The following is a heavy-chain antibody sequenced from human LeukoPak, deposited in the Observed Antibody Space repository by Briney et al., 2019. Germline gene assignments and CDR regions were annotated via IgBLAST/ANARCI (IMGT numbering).Heavy chain of an antibody. J-gene: IGHJ3*02. CDR3: ARDPHHYYGSGSLIPGHI. CDR1: GFTVSSNY. Sequence: PGGSLRLSCAASGFTVSSNYMSWVRQAPGKGLEWVSVIYSGGSTYYADSVKGRFTISRDNSKNTLYLQMNSLRAEDTAVYYCARDPHHYYGSGSLIPGHIWGQGTMVTVSS. V-gene: IGHV3-66*01. D-gene: IGHD3-10*01. CDR2: IYSGGST.